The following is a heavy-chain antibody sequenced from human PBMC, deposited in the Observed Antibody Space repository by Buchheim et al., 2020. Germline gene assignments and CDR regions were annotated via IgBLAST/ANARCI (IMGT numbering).Heavy chain of an antibody. CDR2: IHHSGGT. Sequence: QLQLRESGSGLMKPSQTLSLTCTVSGGSVSSGGYSWSWIRQPPGKGLAWIGYIHHSGGTDYNPSLKSRVTISVARSKNQFSLKLTSVTAADTAVYYCARGGTVPYYYYGMDVWGQGTT. V-gene: IGHV4-30-2*01. CDR1: GGSVSSGGYS. CDR3: ARGGTVPYYYYGMDV. J-gene: IGHJ6*02. D-gene: IGHD4-17*01.